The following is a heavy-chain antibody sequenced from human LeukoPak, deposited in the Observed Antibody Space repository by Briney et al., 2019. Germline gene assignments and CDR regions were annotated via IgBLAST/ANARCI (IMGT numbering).Heavy chain of an antibody. CDR2: ISAYNGNT. CDR3: ARGNWVAVAGTWVGYYYYGMDV. D-gene: IGHD6-19*01. Sequence: ASVKVSCKASGYTFTSYGISWVRQAPGQGLEWMGWISAYNGNTNYAQKLQGRVTMTTDTSTSTAYMELRSLRSDDTAVYYCARGNWVAVAGTWVGYYYYGMDVWGQGTTVTVSS. J-gene: IGHJ6*02. CDR1: GYTFTSYG. V-gene: IGHV1-18*01.